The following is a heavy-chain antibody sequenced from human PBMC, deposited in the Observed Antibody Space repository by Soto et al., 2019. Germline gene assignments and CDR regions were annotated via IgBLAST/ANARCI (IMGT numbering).Heavy chain of an antibody. V-gene: IGHV4-31*03. CDR1: GGSISSGGYY. Sequence: QVQLQESGPGLVKPSQTLSLTCSVSGGSISSGGYYWSWIRQHPGKGLEWIGYIYYSGSTYYNPSHQSRVTRAVDTSKNQFSLKLSSVTAADTAVYYCARVPLVVVAATNYYYGMDVWGQGTTVTVSS. CDR3: ARVPLVVVAATNYYYGMDV. J-gene: IGHJ6*02. CDR2: IYYSGST. D-gene: IGHD2-15*01.